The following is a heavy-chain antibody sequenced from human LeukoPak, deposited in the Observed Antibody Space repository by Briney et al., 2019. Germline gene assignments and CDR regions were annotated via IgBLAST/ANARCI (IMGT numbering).Heavy chain of an antibody. D-gene: IGHD1-26*01. CDR2: ISGYNGDT. J-gene: IGHJ4*02. Sequence: ASVKVSCKASGFTFTSFVFSWVRQAPGQGLEWMAWISGYNGDTNYPQNLQGRVTMTTDTSTTTAYMELRSLRYDDTAVYYCARVRAGGGSYYYFFDHWGQGTLVTVSS. CDR3: ARVRAGGGSYYYFFDH. V-gene: IGHV1-18*01. CDR1: GFTFTSFV.